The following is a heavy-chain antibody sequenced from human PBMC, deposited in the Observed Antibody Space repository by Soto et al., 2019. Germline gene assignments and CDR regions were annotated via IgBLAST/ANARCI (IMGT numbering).Heavy chain of an antibody. D-gene: IGHD3-22*01. J-gene: IGHJ6*02. V-gene: IGHV3-23*01. CDR1: GFTLSSYA. CDR2: ISGSGGST. Sequence: AGGSLRLSCAASGFTLSSYAMSWVRQAPGKWLEWVSAISGSGGSTYYADSVKGRFTISRDNSKNTLYLQMNSLRAEDTAVYYCAKDPRTYYYDSSGFMDVWGQGTTVTVSS. CDR3: AKDPRTYYYDSSGFMDV.